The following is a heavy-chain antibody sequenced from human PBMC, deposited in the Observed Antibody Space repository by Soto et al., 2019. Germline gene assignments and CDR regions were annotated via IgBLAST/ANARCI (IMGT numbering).Heavy chain of an antibody. CDR3: ARHRRTAMALPYYFDY. CDR2: IYYSGST. D-gene: IGHD5-18*01. V-gene: IGHV4-39*01. CDR1: GGSISSSSYY. J-gene: IGHJ4*02. Sequence: QLQLQESGPGLVKPSETLSLTCTVSGGSISSSSYYWGWIRQPPGKGLEWIGSIYYSGSTYYNPSLKSRVTISVDTSKNQFSLKLSSVTAADTAVYYCARHRRTAMALPYYFDYWGQGTLVTVSS.